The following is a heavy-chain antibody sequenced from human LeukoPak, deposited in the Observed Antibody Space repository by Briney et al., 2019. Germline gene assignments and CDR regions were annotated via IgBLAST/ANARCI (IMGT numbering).Heavy chain of an antibody. CDR3: ASTWDGNLDY. J-gene: IGHJ4*02. CDR1: GGSVSSGSYY. D-gene: IGHD1-14*01. V-gene: IGHV4-61*01. CDR2: IYYSGST. Sequence: SETLSLTCTVSGGSVSSGSYYWSWIRQPPGKGLGWIGYIYYSGSTNYNPSLKSRVTISVDTSKNQSSLKLSSVTAADTAVYYCASTWDGNLDYWGQGTLVTVSS.